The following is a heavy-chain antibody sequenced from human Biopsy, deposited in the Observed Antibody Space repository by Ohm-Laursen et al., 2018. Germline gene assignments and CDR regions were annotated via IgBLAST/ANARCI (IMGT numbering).Heavy chain of an antibody. CDR3: ARGYSRRVSIFEASIYWFDT. CDR1: GYSFSTYD. J-gene: IGHJ5*02. V-gene: IGHV1-8*01. Sequence: GSSVKDSCKASGYSFSTYDVNWVRQARGQGLEWMGWMIPSSGKTGYAQRFQGRVTLTMNTSISTAYMELSGLRSEDTAVYFCARGYSRRVSIFEASIYWFDTWGQGTLVTVSS. D-gene: IGHD6-6*01. CDR2: MIPSSGKT.